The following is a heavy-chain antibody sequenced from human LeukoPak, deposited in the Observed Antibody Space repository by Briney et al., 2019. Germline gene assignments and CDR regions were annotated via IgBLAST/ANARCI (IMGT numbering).Heavy chain of an antibody. J-gene: IGHJ4*02. V-gene: IGHV4-59*01. D-gene: IGHD3-22*01. CDR3: ARENPSGYYNRPIDY. CDR2: IYYSGSI. Sequence: SETLSLSCTVSGGSISSYYWSWIRQPPGKGLEWIGDIYYSGSIKYNPSLKSRVTMSVDTSKNQFSLKLSSVTAADTAIYYCARENPSGYYNRPIDYWGQGTLVTVSS. CDR1: GGSISSYY.